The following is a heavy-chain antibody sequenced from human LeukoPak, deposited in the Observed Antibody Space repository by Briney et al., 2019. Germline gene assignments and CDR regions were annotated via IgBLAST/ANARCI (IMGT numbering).Heavy chain of an antibody. Sequence: SETLSLTCTVSGGSISSSSHYWGWIRQPPGKGLEWIGSIYYSGSTYYNPSLKSRVSISVDTSKNQFSLKLSSVTAADTAVYYCARDPGIYCSSTSCYEGVYWGQGTLVTVSS. CDR2: IYYSGST. D-gene: IGHD2-2*01. J-gene: IGHJ4*02. V-gene: IGHV4-39*07. CDR1: GGSISSSSHY. CDR3: ARDPGIYCSSTSCYEGVY.